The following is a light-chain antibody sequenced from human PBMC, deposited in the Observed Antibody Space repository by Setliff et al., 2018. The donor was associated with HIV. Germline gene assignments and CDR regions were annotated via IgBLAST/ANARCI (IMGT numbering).Light chain of an antibody. CDR2: DVI. CDR1: SSDIGTYNY. V-gene: IGLV2-11*01. CDR3: CSYAGSYRYI. Sequence: QSALAQPRSVSGSPGQSVTFSCSGSSSDIGTYNYVSWYQQHPGKAPNLIIYDVIRRPSGVPDRFSGSKSGNTASLTISGLQAEDEAEYYCCSYAGSYRYIFGSGTRSPS. J-gene: IGLJ1*01.